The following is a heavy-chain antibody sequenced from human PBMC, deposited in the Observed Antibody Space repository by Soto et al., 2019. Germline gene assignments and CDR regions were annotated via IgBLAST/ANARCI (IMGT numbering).Heavy chain of an antibody. J-gene: IGHJ4*02. Sequence: EVQLSGSGGGLVQPGGSLRLSCAASGFTFSSYAMSWVRHAPGKGLEWVSAISGSSTSTYYADSVKGRLTISRDNSKNTLYLPMNSLRAEDTAVYYCAKDPSAGFAMENYFDYWGQGTLVTVSS. D-gene: IGHD3-10*01. CDR3: AKDPSAGFAMENYFDY. V-gene: IGHV3-23*01. CDR1: GFTFSSYA. CDR2: ISGSSTST.